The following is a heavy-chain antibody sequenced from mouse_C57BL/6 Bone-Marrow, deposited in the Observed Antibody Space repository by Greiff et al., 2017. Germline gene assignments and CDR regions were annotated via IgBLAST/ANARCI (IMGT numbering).Heavy chain of an antibody. Sequence: VQLQQSGPGLVQPSQSLSITCTVSGFSLTSYGVHWVRQSPGKGLEWLGVIWSGGSTDYNAAFIFRLSISKDNSKSQVFFKMNSLQADDTAIYYCARNIGWDGAYWGQGTLVTVSA. CDR2: IWSGGST. CDR1: GFSLTSYG. CDR3: ARNIGWDGAY. D-gene: IGHD4-1*01. V-gene: IGHV2-2*01. J-gene: IGHJ3*01.